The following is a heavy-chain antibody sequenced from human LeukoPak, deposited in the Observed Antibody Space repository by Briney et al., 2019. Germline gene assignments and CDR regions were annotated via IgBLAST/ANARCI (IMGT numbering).Heavy chain of an antibody. CDR2: ISYDGSNK. D-gene: IGHD3-16*02. J-gene: IGHJ4*02. CDR1: GFTFSSYA. CDR3: ARDPAYDYVWGSYRPNYYFDY. V-gene: IGHV3-30-3*01. Sequence: PGGSLRLSCAASGFTFSSYAMHWVRQAPGKGLEWVAVISYDGSNKYYADSVKGRFTISRDNSKNTLYLQMNSLRAEDTAVYYCARDPAYDYVWGSYRPNYYFDYWGQGTLVTVSS.